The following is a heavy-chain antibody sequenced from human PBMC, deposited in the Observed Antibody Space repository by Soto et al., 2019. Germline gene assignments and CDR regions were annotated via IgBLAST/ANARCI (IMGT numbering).Heavy chain of an antibody. D-gene: IGHD3-9*01. Sequence: PSETLSLTCAVDGGSFSGYYWSWIRQPPGKGLEWIGEINHSGSTNYNPSLKSRVTISVDTSKNQFSLKLSSVTAADTAVYYCARGRPLRYFDWLLSWFDPWGQGTLVTVSS. CDR3: ARGRPLRYFDWLLSWFDP. V-gene: IGHV4-34*01. J-gene: IGHJ5*02. CDR1: GGSFSGYY. CDR2: INHSGST.